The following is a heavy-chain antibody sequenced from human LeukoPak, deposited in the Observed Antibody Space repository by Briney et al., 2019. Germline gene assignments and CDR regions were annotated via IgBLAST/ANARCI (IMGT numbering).Heavy chain of an antibody. CDR3: VKDSPPRYSGSPPAY. Sequence: GGSLRLSCAASGFTFSSYSMNWIRQAPGKGLEWVANINKDGGEKYYVDSVKGRFTISRDNAKNSLYLQMNSLRADDTAVYYCVKDSPPRYSGSPPAYWGQGTLVTVSS. J-gene: IGHJ4*02. CDR2: INKDGGEK. D-gene: IGHD1-26*01. CDR1: GFTFSSYS. V-gene: IGHV3-7*03.